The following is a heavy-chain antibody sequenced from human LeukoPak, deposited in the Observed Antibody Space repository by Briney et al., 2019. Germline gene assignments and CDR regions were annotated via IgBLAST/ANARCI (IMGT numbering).Heavy chain of an antibody. CDR1: GFTFSSYA. D-gene: IGHD2-2*01. CDR3: AKGGYASMARFDY. CDR2: ISGSGST. V-gene: IGHV3-23*01. Sequence: GGSLRLSCAASGFTFSSYAMSWVRQAPGKGLEWVSAISGSGSTYYADSVKGRFTISRDNSKNTLYLQMNSLRAEDTAVYYCAKGGYASMARFDYWGQGTLVTVSS. J-gene: IGHJ4*02.